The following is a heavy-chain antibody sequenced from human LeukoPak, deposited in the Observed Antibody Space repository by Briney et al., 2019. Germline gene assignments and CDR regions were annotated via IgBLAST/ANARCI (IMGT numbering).Heavy chain of an antibody. Sequence: GGSLRLSCAASGFTFSSYAMSWVRQAPGKGLEWVSGISGSGGNTYYADSVKGRFTISRDTSKNTLYLQMNSLRAEDTAVYYCANDKYSRVYYGMDVWGQGTTVTVSS. J-gene: IGHJ6*02. CDR2: ISGSGGNT. CDR3: ANDKYSRVYYGMDV. CDR1: GFTFSSYA. D-gene: IGHD2-21*01. V-gene: IGHV3-23*01.